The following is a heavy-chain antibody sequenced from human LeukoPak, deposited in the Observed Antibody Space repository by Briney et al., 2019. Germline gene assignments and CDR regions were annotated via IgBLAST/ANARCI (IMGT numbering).Heavy chain of an antibody. Sequence: SETLSLTCAVYGGSFSGYYWNWIRQPPGRGLEWIGEINHSGSTNYNPSLKSRVTISVDTSKNQFSLKLSSVTAADTAVYYCAPGRGYCSGGSCSDAFDIWGQGTMVTVSS. CDR1: GGSFSGYY. CDR2: INHSGST. CDR3: APGRGYCSGGSCSDAFDI. D-gene: IGHD2-15*01. V-gene: IGHV4-34*01. J-gene: IGHJ3*02.